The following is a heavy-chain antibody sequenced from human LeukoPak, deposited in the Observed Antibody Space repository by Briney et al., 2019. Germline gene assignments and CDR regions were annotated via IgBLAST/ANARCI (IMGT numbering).Heavy chain of an antibody. V-gene: IGHV4-4*07. CDR2: IYTSGST. Sequence: SETLSLTCTVSGGSISNYYWSWIRQPAGKGLEWIGRIYTSGSTNYNPNYNPSLKSRVTMSVDTSKNQFSLKLTSVTAADTAVYYCARDRYDSAYNWFDPWGQGTLVTVSS. D-gene: IGHD3-22*01. CDR3: ARDRYDSAYNWFDP. J-gene: IGHJ5*02. CDR1: GGSISNYY.